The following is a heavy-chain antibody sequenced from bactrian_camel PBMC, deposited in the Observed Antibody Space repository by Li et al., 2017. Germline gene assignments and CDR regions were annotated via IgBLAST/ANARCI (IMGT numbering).Heavy chain of an antibody. V-gene: IGHV3S40*01. CDR1: GYTGSFYC. D-gene: IGHD8*01. CDR2: IYINGGST. CDR3: GVDDEWGNCSPRADFGY. J-gene: IGHJ6*01. Sequence: DVQLVESGGGSVQAGGSLRLSCAASGYTGSFYCMAWFRQAPGKEREGVAGIYINGGSTYYHASVKGRFTISQDNAKNTVYLQLNSLKPEDTAMYYCGVDDEWGNCSPRADFGYWGQGTQVTVS.